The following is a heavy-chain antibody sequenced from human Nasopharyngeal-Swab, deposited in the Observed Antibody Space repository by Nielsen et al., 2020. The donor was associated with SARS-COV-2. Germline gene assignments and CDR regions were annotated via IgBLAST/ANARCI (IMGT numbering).Heavy chain of an antibody. J-gene: IGHJ4*02. CDR3: ARAGVDISTGSSGGCFDY. V-gene: IGHV4-34*01. CDR1: GGSLSGYY. Sequence: GSLRLSCGVYGGSLSGYYWSWIRQPPGKGLEWIGEINHSGNTNFNPSLKSRVTISVDTSKNQFSLKLRSVTAADTAVYYCARAGVDISTGSSGGCFDYWGQGTLVTVSS. D-gene: IGHD3-9*01. CDR2: INHSGNT.